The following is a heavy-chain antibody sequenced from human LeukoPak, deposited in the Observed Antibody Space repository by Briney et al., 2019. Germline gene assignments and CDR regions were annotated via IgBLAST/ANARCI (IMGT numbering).Heavy chain of an antibody. Sequence: PSETLSLTCTVSGGSISSSSYYWGWIRQPPGKGLEWIGSIYYSGSTYYNPSLKSRVTISVDTSKNQFSLKLSSVTAADTAVYYCARRALYYYGSGRGFYYMDVWGKGTTVTVSS. J-gene: IGHJ6*03. CDR2: IYYSGST. CDR3: ARRALYYYGSGRGFYYMDV. CDR1: GGSISSSSYY. D-gene: IGHD3-10*01. V-gene: IGHV4-39*01.